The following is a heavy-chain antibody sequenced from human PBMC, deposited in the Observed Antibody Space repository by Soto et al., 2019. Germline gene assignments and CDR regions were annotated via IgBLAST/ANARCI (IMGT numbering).Heavy chain of an antibody. V-gene: IGHV1-69*12. CDR2: IIPIFGTA. CDR3: ARNQKTSPQNYYYYGMDV. CDR1: GGTFSTYA. Sequence: QVQLLQSGAEVKKPGSSVTVSCKASGGTFSTYAISWVRQAPGQGLEWMGGIIPIFGTANYAQTFQGRVTITADESTSTAYMEHSILRSEDTAVYYCARNQKTSPQNYYYYGMDVWGQGNTVTVAS. J-gene: IGHJ6*02.